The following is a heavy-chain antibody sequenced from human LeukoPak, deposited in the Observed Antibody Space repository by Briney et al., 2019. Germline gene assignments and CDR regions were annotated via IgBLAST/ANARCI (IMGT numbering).Heavy chain of an antibody. D-gene: IGHD3-3*01. V-gene: IGHV3-30*04. Sequence: PGRSLRLSCAASGFTFSSYAMHWVRQAPGKGLEWVAVISYDGSKKYYADSVKGRFTISRDDSKNTLYLQMNSLRAEDTAVYYCAKATFHSFARVSVWSGYPYYFDYWGQGTLVTVSS. CDR3: AKATFHSFARVSVWSGYPYYFDY. CDR2: ISYDGSKK. J-gene: IGHJ4*02. CDR1: GFTFSSYA.